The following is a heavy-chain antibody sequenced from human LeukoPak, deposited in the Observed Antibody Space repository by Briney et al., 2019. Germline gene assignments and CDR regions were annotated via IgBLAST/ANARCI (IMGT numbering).Heavy chain of an antibody. CDR3: ARRSGIAVAGAFDY. D-gene: IGHD6-19*01. CDR2: ISSSTLKI. J-gene: IGHJ4*02. CDR1: GFTFSKYA. Sequence: GGSLRLSCAASGFTFSKYAMTWVRQAPGKRLDWVSAISSSTLKIYYADSVKGRFTISRDNSKNTLYLQMNSVRAEDTAVYYCARRSGIAVAGAFDYWGQGTLVTVSS. V-gene: IGHV3-23*01.